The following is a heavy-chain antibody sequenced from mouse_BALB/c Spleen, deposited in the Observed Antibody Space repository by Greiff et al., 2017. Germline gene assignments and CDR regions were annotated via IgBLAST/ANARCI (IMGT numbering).Heavy chain of an antibody. CDR1: GFTFSSYT. V-gene: IGHV5-12-2*01. J-gene: IGHJ4*01. CDR2: ISNGGGST. D-gene: IGHD2-14*01. Sequence: DVQLVESGGGLVQPGGSLKLSCAASGFTFSSYTMSWVRQTPEKRLEWVAYISNGGGSTYYPDTVKGRFTISRDNAKNTLYLQMSSLKSEDTAMYYCARHVRAMDYWGQGTSVTVSS. CDR3: ARHVRAMDY.